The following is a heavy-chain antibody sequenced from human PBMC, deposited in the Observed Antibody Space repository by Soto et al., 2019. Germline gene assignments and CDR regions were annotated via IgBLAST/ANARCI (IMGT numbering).Heavy chain of an antibody. CDR2: IYYSGST. CDR1: CFSISRGGYY. J-gene: IGHJ3*02. CDR3: ARDKWGAFDI. Sequence: TLSLTCTFACFSISRGGYYWSWIRQHPGKGLEWIGYIYYSGSTYYNPSLKSRVTISVDTSKNQFSLKLSSVTAADTAVYYCARDKWGAFDIWGQGTMVTVSS. V-gene: IGHV4-31*03. D-gene: IGHD7-27*01.